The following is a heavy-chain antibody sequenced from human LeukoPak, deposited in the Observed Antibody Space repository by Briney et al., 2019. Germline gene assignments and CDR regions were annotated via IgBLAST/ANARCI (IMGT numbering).Heavy chain of an antibody. V-gene: IGHV4-4*07. D-gene: IGHD2-21*02. CDR2: IYTSGST. J-gene: IGHJ6*03. CDR1: GGSISSYY. CDR3: ARDSMVTHYYYYYMDV. Sequence: PSETLSLTCTVSGGSISSYYWSWIRQPAGKGLEWIGRIYTSGSTNYNPSLKSRVTMSVDTSKNQFSLKLSSVTAADMAVYYCARDSMVTHYYYYYMDVWGKGTTVTVSS.